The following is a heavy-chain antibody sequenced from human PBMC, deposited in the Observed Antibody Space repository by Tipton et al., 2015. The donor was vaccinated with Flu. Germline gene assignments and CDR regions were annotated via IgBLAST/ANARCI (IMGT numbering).Heavy chain of an antibody. J-gene: IGHJ4*02. CDR3: ARGIPTYCTGGTCFDGNFDS. D-gene: IGHD2-15*01. CDR1: GGSISSGSYY. CDR2: IFTSGRT. Sequence: TLSLTCTVSGGSISSGSYYWNWVRQPAGKGLEWVGRIFTSGRTNYNPSLKSRVTISLDTSKNQFSLKLNSVTAADTAVYYCARGIPTYCTGGTCFDGNFDSWGQATLVTVSS. V-gene: IGHV4-61*02.